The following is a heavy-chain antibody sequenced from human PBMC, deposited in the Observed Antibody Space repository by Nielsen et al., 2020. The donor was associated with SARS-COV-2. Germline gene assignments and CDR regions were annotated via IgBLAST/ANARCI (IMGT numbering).Heavy chain of an antibody. CDR2: IYYIGST. CDR3: ARATYGSGSYSLRGEIPYNYYYVDV. Sequence: WLRQPPGKGLEWIGYIYYIGSTNYNPSLKSRVTISVDSSKNQFSLKLSSVTAADTAVYYCARATYGSGSYSLRGEIPYNYYYVDVWGKGTTVTVSS. J-gene: IGHJ6*03. D-gene: IGHD3-10*01. V-gene: IGHV4-59*01.